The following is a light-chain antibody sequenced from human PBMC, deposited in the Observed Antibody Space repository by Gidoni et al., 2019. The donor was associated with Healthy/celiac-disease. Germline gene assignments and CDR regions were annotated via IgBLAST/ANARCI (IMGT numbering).Light chain of an antibody. CDR1: SSNIGGGSD. CDR2: GNS. J-gene: IGLJ2*01. V-gene: IGLV1-40*01. CDR3: QSYDSSLSGHVV. Sequence: QSVLTQPPSVSGAPGQRVTISCTGSSSNIGGGSDVHWYQQLPGTAPKLLIYGNSNRPSGVPDRFSGSKSGTSASLAITGLQAEDEADYYCQSYDSSLSGHVVFGGGTKLTVL.